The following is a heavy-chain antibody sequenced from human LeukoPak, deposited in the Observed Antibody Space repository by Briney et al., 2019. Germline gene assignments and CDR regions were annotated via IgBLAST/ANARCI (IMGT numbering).Heavy chain of an antibody. CDR3: AREESSSPYYYYGMDV. CDR1: GYTFTGYY. D-gene: IGHD6-6*01. Sequence: GASVTVSCTASGYTFTGYYMHWVRQAPGQGLEWMGWINPNSGGTNYAQKFQGRVTTTRDTSISTAYMELSRLRSDDTAVYYCAREESSSPYYYYGMDVWGQGTTVTVSS. CDR2: INPNSGGT. V-gene: IGHV1-2*02. J-gene: IGHJ6*02.